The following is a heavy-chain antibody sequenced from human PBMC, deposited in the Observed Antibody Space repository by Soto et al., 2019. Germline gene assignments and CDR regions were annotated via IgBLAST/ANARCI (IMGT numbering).Heavy chain of an antibody. CDR3: ARLKAPYGDYRRYYYYYMDV. CDR2: IYYSGST. J-gene: IGHJ6*03. V-gene: IGHV4-39*01. D-gene: IGHD4-17*01. Sequence: QLQLQESGPGLVKPSETLSLTCTVSGGSISSSSYYWGWIRQPPGKGLEWIGSIYYSGSTYYSTSLTSRVPKSVDRSKTPFSLKLSSVTAADPAVYYCARLKAPYGDYRRYYYYYMDVWGKGSTVTVSS. CDR1: GGSISSSSYY.